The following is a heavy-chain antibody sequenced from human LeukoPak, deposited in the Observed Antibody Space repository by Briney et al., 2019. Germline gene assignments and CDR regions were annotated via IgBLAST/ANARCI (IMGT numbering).Heavy chain of an antibody. V-gene: IGHV1-8*01. CDR1: GYTFISYD. CDR2: MNPNSGNT. Sequence: GASVKVSCKASGYTFISYDINWVRQATGQGLEWMGWMNPNSGNTGYAQKFQGRVTMTRNTSISTAYMELSSLRSEDTAVYYCARGFWSGSYLDYYYYMDVWGKGTTVTISS. CDR3: ARGFWSGSYLDYYYYMDV. D-gene: IGHD1-26*01. J-gene: IGHJ6*03.